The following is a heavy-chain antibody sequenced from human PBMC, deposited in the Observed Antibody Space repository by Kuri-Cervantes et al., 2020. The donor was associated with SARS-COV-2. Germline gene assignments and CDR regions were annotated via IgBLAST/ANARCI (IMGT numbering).Heavy chain of an antibody. CDR3: ARRSGYQLLYYFDY. Sequence: GESLKISCAASGFTFSSYAMHWVRQAPGKGLEWVAVISYDGSNKYYADSVKGRFTISRDNSKNTLYLQMNSLRAEDTAVYYCARRSGYQLLYYFDYWGQGTLVTVSS. D-gene: IGHD2-2*01. V-gene: IGHV3-30-3*01. CDR1: GFTFSSYA. J-gene: IGHJ4*02. CDR2: ISYDGSNK.